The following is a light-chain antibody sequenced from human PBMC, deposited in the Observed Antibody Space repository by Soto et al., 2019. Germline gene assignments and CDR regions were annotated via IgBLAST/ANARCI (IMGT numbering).Light chain of an antibody. Sequence: EVVLTQSPATLSVSPGERATLSCRASHSLSTNLAWYQQKPGQAPRLLIYGASTTATGIPARFSGSGSGAEFTLTISSLQSEDFAVYYCQQYNTWPTFGGGTKLEIK. CDR1: HSLSTN. J-gene: IGKJ4*01. CDR3: QQYNTWPT. CDR2: GAS. V-gene: IGKV3-15*01.